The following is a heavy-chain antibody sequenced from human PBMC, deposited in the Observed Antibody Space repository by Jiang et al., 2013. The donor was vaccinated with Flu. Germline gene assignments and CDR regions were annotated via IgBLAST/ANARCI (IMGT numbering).Heavy chain of an antibody. CDR2: IYHSGST. CDR1: GYSISSGYY. V-gene: IGHV4-38-2*01. Sequence: GYSISSGYYWGWIRQPPGKGLEWIGSIYHSGSTYYNPSLKSRVTISVDTSKNQFSLKLSSVTAADTAVYYCARLYDSSGYYPNDAFDIWGQGTMVTVSS. J-gene: IGHJ3*02. D-gene: IGHD3-22*01. CDR3: ARLYDSSGYYPNDAFDI.